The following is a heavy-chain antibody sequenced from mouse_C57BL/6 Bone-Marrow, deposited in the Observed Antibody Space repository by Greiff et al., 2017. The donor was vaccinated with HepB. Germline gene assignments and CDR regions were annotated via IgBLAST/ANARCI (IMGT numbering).Heavy chain of an antibody. V-gene: IGHV1-18*01. J-gene: IGHJ4*01. D-gene: IGHD2-12*01. CDR3: ARGGGENGPYEMDY. Sequence: VQLKESGPELVKPGASVKIPCKASGYKFTDYNMDWVKQSHGKSLEWIGDINPNNGGTIYNQKFKGKATLTVDKSSSTAYMELRSLTSEDTAVYYCARGGGENGPYEMDYWGQGTSVTVSS. CDR1: GYKFTDYN. CDR2: INPNNGGT.